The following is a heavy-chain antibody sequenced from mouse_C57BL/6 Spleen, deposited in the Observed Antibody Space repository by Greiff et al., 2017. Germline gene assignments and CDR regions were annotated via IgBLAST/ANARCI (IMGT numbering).Heavy chain of an antibody. CDR3: ASEGSGRFAY. D-gene: IGHD3-2*02. V-gene: IGHV2-6*01. CDR1: GFSLTSYG. CDR2: IWGVGST. J-gene: IGHJ3*01. Sequence: VMLVESGPGLVAPSQSLSITCTVSGFSLTSYGVDWVRQSPGQGLEWLGVIWGVGSTNYNSALNSRLSISKDNSKSQVFLKMNSLQTDDTAMYYCASEGSGRFAYWGQGTLVTVSA.